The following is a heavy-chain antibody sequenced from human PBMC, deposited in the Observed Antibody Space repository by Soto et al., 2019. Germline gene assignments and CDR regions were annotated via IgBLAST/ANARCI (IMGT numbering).Heavy chain of an antibody. V-gene: IGHV3-7*03. Sequence: EVQLVESGGDLVQPGGSLRLSCATSDFTFRNYWMNWVRQAPGKGLEWVANIKPDGSATNYVDSVKGRFTISRDNVRNSVSLQMNGLRVEDTAVYFCFGGNGGPQWGQGTLVTVSS. CDR2: IKPDGSAT. CDR3: FGGNGGPQ. J-gene: IGHJ4*02. D-gene: IGHD3-16*01. CDR1: DFTFRNYW.